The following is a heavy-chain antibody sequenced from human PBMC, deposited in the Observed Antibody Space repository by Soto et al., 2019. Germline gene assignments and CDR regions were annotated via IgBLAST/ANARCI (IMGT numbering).Heavy chain of an antibody. CDR1: GFTFSSYA. CDR3: AKVACSSTSCPPYYYYYYGMDV. J-gene: IGHJ6*02. V-gene: IGHV3-23*01. D-gene: IGHD2-2*01. Sequence: EVQLLESGGGLVQPGGSLRLSCAASGFTFSSYAMSWVRQAPGKGLEWVSAISGSGGSTYYADCVKGRFTISRDNSKNTLYLQMQSLRAEDTAVYYCAKVACSSTSCPPYYYYYYGMDVWGQGTTVTVSS. CDR2: ISGSGGST.